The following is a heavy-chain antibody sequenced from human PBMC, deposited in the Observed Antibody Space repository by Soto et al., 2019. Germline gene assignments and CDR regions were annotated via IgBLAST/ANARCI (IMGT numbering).Heavy chain of an antibody. V-gene: IGHV4-59*01. CDR2: IYFNGNA. CDR1: AASFSKYY. J-gene: IGHJ4*02. CDR3: APVTFGGIVLGH. Sequence: SETLSLTCTVSAASFSKYYWTWIRQPPGKGLEWIGYIYFNGNAKYNPSLEGRLTISIDTSKKEFSLKPTSVTAADAAVYYCAPVTFGGIVLGHCGQGDLVTVYS. D-gene: IGHD3-16*01.